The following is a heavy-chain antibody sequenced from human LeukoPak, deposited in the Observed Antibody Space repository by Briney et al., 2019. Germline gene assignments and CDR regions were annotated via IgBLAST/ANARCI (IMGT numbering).Heavy chain of an antibody. V-gene: IGHV3-23*01. CDR2: IGRSDGST. J-gene: IGHJ3*02. Sequence: GGSLRLSCAASGFTFSSCAMSWVRQAPGKGPEWVSTIGRSDGSTYYADSVKGRFTISRDNSKNSLYLQMNSLRAEDTAVYYCARDFSSDYGDYLDAFDIWGQGTMVTVSS. D-gene: IGHD4-17*01. CDR3: ARDFSSDYGDYLDAFDI. CDR1: GFTFSSCA.